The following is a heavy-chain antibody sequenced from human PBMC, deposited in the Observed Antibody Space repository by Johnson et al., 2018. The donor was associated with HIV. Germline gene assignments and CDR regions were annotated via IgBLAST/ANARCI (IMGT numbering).Heavy chain of an antibody. Sequence: QVQLVESGGGVVQPGRSLIISCAVSQFTFSHYTMHWVRLAPGKGLQWVAVISYDGSNKYYTDSVKGRFTISRDNSKNTLCLQMNSLRAEDTAVYYCARDFPSPLDAFDIWGQGTMVTVSS. V-gene: IGHV3-30-3*01. CDR2: ISYDGSNK. J-gene: IGHJ3*02. CDR3: ARDFPSPLDAFDI. CDR1: QFTFSHYT.